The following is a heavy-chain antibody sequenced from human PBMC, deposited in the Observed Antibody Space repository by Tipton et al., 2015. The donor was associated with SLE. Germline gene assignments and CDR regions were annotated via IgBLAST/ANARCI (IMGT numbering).Heavy chain of an antibody. D-gene: IGHD7-27*01. CDR3: ARHVWANWGFGY. CDR2: INHSGST. J-gene: IGHJ4*02. CDR1: GGSFSGYY. V-gene: IGHV4-34*01. Sequence: LRLSCAVYGGSFSGYYWSWIRQPPGKALEWIGEINHSGSTNYNPSLKSRVTISVDTSKNQFSLKLNSVTAADTAVYYCARHVWANWGFGYWGQGTLVTVSS.